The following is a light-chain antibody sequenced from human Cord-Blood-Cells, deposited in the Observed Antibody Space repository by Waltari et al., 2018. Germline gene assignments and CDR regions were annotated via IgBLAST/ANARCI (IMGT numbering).Light chain of an antibody. J-gene: IGLJ1*01. Sequence: QSVLTQPPSVSGAPGQRVTIPCTGSSSNIGAGYDVHWYQQLPGTAPKLHIYGNSNRPSGVPDRFSGSKSGTSASLAITGLQAEDEADYYCQSYDSSLSGSYVFGTGTKVTVL. CDR2: GNS. V-gene: IGLV1-40*01. CDR3: QSYDSSLSGSYV. CDR1: SSNIGAGYD.